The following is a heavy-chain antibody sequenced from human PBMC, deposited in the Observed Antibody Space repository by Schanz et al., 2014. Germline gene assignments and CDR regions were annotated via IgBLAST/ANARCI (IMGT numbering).Heavy chain of an antibody. CDR1: GFTFSIYG. CDR2: IKSKTDGGTT. Sequence: VQLVESGGGVVQPERSLRLSCAASGFTFSIYGMSWVRQAPGKGLEWVGRIKSKTDGGTTDYAAPVKGRFTISRDDSKNTLFLQMNSLKTEDTAVYYCTTYCDGGCAIDNWGQGALVTVSS. D-gene: IGHD6-19*01. J-gene: IGHJ4*02. V-gene: IGHV3-15*01. CDR3: TTYCDGGCAIDN.